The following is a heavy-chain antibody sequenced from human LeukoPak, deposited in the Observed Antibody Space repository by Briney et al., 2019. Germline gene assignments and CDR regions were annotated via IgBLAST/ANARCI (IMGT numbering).Heavy chain of an antibody. CDR3: ARTYSSSWYGMFDY. CDR2: INPNSGGT. CDR1: GYTFTGYY. J-gene: IGHJ4*02. Sequence: ASLNVSCKASGYTFTGYYMHWVRQAPGQGLEWMGWINPNSGGTNYAQKFQGRVTMTRDTYISTAYMELSRLRSDDTAVYYCARTYSSSWYGMFDYWGQGTLVSVSS. V-gene: IGHV1-2*02. D-gene: IGHD6-13*01.